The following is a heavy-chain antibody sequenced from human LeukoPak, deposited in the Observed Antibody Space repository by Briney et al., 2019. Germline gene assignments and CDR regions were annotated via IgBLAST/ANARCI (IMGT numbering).Heavy chain of an antibody. J-gene: IGHJ6*02. D-gene: IGHD6-13*01. Sequence: SETLSLTCTVSGGSISSSRYYWGWIRQPPGKGLEWIGSIYYSGSTYYNPSLKSRVTISVDTSKNQFSLKLSSVTAADTAVYYCARVPSTAAAGTGYYYYGMDVWGQGTTVTVSS. CDR3: ARVPSTAAAGTGYYYYGMDV. V-gene: IGHV4-39*01. CDR1: GGSISSSRYY. CDR2: IYYSGST.